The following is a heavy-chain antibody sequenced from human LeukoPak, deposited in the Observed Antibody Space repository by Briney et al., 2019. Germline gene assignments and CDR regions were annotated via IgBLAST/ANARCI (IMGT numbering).Heavy chain of an antibody. Sequence: PGGSLRLSCAASGFTFSTYAMSWVRQAPGKGLECVSSIISSGANTYYADSVKGRFSVSRDNSKNTLYLQMDSLRAEDTAIYYCASHDSSGYYLYCYFTYWGQGSQVTVSS. CDR1: GFTFSTYA. V-gene: IGHV3-23*01. J-gene: IGHJ4*02. D-gene: IGHD3-22*01. CDR2: IISSGANT. CDR3: ASHDSSGYYLYCYFTY.